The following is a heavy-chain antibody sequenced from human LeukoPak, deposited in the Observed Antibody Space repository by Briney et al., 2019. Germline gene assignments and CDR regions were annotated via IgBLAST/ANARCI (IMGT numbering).Heavy chain of an antibody. Sequence: SQTLSLTCTVSGGSINSSGYYWNWIRQHPGKGLEWIGYISHSGSTYYNPSLKSRVIISADTSKNQLSLKLSSVTAADTAVYYCARAELSHRGYHYGMDVWGQGATVTVS. CDR3: ARAELSHRGYHYGMDV. J-gene: IGHJ6*02. V-gene: IGHV4-31*03. CDR2: ISHSGST. D-gene: IGHD1-14*01. CDR1: GGSINSSGYY.